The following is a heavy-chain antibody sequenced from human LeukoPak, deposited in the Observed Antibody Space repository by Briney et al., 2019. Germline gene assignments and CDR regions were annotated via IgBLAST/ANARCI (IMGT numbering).Heavy chain of an antibody. J-gene: IGHJ5*02. Sequence: ASVKVSGKASGGTFSSYAISWVRQAPGQGLEWMGRIIPILGIANYAQKFQGRVTITADKSTSTAYMELSSLRSEDTAVYYCARGGLRWDSGGPWFDPWGQGTLVTVSS. D-gene: IGHD4-23*01. V-gene: IGHV1-69*04. CDR1: GGTFSSYA. CDR2: IIPILGIA. CDR3: ARGGLRWDSGGPWFDP.